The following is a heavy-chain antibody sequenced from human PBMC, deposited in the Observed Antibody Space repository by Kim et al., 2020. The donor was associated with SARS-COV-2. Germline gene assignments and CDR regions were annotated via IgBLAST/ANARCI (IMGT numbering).Heavy chain of an antibody. D-gene: IGHD1-1*01. Sequence: SETLSLTCDLSGGSITRHYWSWPRQPPGKGLEWIGYIHYTGRTNYTPSLKRRVTVSVDTSKKQFSVRLCSVTAAVTAAYYWARHRFNNAWHLSAFD. CDR2: IHYTGRT. CDR1: GGSITRHY. V-gene: IGHV4-59*08. J-gene: IGHJ3*02. CDR3: ARHRFNNAWHLSAFD.